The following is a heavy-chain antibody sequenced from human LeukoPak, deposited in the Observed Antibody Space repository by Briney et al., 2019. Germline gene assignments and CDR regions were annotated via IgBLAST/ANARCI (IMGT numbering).Heavy chain of an antibody. CDR1: GYSISSGYY. Sequence: SETLSLTCTVSGYSISSGYYWGWIRQPPGKGLEWIGNIYHSGSTYYNPSLKSRVTISVDTSKNQFSLKLSFVTAADTAVYYCARSRSGYVKYYYYYYYMDVWGKGTTVTISS. CDR2: IYHSGST. D-gene: IGHD5-12*01. V-gene: IGHV4-38-2*02. CDR3: ARSRSGYVKYYYYYYYMDV. J-gene: IGHJ6*03.